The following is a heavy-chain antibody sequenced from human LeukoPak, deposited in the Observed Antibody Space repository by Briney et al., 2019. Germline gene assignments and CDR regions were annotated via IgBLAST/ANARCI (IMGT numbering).Heavy chain of an antibody. D-gene: IGHD4-11*01. Sequence: SETLSLTCTVSGGSISSYYWSWIRQPPGKGLVWIGYIYYSGSTNYNPSLKSRVTISVDTSKNQFSLKLSSVTAADTAVYYCARAGKRWTVTTCFDYWGQGTLVTVSS. J-gene: IGHJ4*02. CDR2: IYYSGST. CDR1: GGSISSYY. V-gene: IGHV4-59*01. CDR3: ARAGKRWTVTTCFDY.